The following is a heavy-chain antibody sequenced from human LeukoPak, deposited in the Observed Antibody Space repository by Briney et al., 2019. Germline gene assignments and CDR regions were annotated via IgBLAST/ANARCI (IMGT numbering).Heavy chain of an antibody. Sequence: PSGTLSLTCAVSGGSISSSNWWSWVRQPPGKGLEWIGEIYYSGSTNYNPSLKSRVTISVDKSKNQFSLKLSSVTAADTAVYYCARVPANFRQQLVQNWFDPWGQGTLVTVSS. J-gene: IGHJ5*02. CDR3: ARVPANFRQQLVQNWFDP. V-gene: IGHV4-4*02. D-gene: IGHD6-13*01. CDR2: IYYSGST. CDR1: GGSISSSNW.